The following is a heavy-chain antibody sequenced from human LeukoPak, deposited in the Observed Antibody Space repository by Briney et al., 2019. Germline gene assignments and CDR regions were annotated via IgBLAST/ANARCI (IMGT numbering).Heavy chain of an antibody. J-gene: IGHJ5*02. V-gene: IGHV1-18*01. CDR2: ISAYNGNT. CDR3: ARAEESYYYDSSGPNWFDP. D-gene: IGHD3-22*01. CDR1: GYTFTSYG. Sequence: ASVKVSCKASGYTFTSYGISWVRQAPGQGLEWMGWISAYNGNTNYAQKLQGRVTMTADTSTSTAYMELRSLRSDDTAVYYCARAEESYYYDSSGPNWFDPWGQGTLVTVSS.